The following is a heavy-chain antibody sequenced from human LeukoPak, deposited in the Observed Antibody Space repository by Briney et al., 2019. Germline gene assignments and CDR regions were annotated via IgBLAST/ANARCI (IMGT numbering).Heavy chain of an antibody. V-gene: IGHV4-34*01. Sequence: SETLSLTCTVSGGSISSYYWSWIRQPPGKGLEWIGEINHSGSTNYNPSLKSRVTISLDTSRNQFSLKLNSVTAADTAVYYCAKSNGYGLVDIWGQGTMVTVSS. D-gene: IGHD3-10*01. CDR1: GGSISSYY. CDR3: AKSNGYGLVDI. CDR2: INHSGST. J-gene: IGHJ3*02.